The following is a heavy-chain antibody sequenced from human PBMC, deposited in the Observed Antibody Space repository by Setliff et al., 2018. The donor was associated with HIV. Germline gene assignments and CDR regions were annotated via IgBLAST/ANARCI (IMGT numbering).Heavy chain of an antibody. CDR1: GFTFSDYY. D-gene: IGHD3-10*01. V-gene: IGHV3-11*04. CDR3: AREGFGELPY. CDR2: ISSSGSSI. Sequence: GSLRLPCAASGFTFSDYYMSWIRQAPGRGLEWVSYISSSGSSIDYADSVKGRFTISRDNAKNSLHLQMNSLRAEDTAVYYCAREGFGELPYWGQGTLVTVSS. J-gene: IGHJ4*02.